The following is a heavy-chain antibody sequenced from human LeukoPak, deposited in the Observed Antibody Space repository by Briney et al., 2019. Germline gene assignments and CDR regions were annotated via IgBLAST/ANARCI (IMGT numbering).Heavy chain of an antibody. CDR3: ASRYYDFWIGYNPPGPRYYYYYMDV. V-gene: IGHV1-69*05. D-gene: IGHD3-3*01. J-gene: IGHJ6*03. CDR1: VGTFSSYA. CDR2: IIPFFGTA. Sequence: SVKVSCKASVGTFSSYAISWVRQAPGRGLEWMGGIIPFFGTANYAQKYQGRVTSTTDESTSTDYMEQSSVRSEDTAVYYGASRYYDFWIGYNPPGPRYYYYYMDVWGKGTTVTVSS.